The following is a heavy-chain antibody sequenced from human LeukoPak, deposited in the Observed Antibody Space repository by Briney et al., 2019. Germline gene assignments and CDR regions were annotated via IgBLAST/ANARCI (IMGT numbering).Heavy chain of an antibody. J-gene: IGHJ4*02. CDR1: GGSISSYY. V-gene: IGHV4-59*01. CDR2: IYYSGST. D-gene: IGHD5-18*01. Sequence: PETLSLTCTVSGGSISSYYWSWIRQPPGKGLEWIGYIYYSGSTNYNPSLKSRVTISVDTPKNQFSLKLSSVTAADTAVYYCARVDTAMVHFDYWGQGTLVTVSS. CDR3: ARVDTAMVHFDY.